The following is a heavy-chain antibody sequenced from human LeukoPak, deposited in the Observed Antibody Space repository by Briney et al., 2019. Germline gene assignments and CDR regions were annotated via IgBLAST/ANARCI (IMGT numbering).Heavy chain of an antibody. D-gene: IGHD2-2*01. CDR2: ISYDGYDK. CDR3: AKDRIVVVPAAMSPWGGYYYYGMDV. CDR1: GFTFNDYA. V-gene: IGHV3-30-3*01. Sequence: GGSLRLSCAASGFTFNDYAMYWVRQAPGKGLEWVTLISYDGYDKSYADSVRGRFTISRDNSRNTLYLQMNSLRAEDTAVYYCAKDRIVVVPAAMSPWGGYYYYGMDVWGQGTTVTVSS. J-gene: IGHJ6*02.